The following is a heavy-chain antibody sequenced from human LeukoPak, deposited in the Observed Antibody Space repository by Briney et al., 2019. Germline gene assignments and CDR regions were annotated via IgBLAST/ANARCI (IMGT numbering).Heavy chain of an antibody. J-gene: IGHJ4*02. D-gene: IGHD2-2*01. Sequence: GRSLRLSCAASGFTFSSYGMHWVRQAPGKGLEWVAVISYDGSNKYYADSVKGRFTISRDNSKNTLCLQMNSLRAEDTAVYYCAKDGDIVVVPAAYYFDYWGQGTLVTVSS. CDR2: ISYDGSNK. CDR1: GFTFSSYG. V-gene: IGHV3-30*18. CDR3: AKDGDIVVVPAAYYFDY.